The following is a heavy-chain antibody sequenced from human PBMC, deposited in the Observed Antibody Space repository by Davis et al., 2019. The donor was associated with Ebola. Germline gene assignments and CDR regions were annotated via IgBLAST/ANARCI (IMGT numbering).Heavy chain of an antibody. CDR2: ISSSATYI. V-gene: IGHV3-21*01. Sequence: GESLKISCAASGFTFSSYSMNWVRQAPGKGLEWVSSISSSATYIYYADSVKGRFTVSRDNAKNSLYLQMNSLRAEDTAVYYCAREPYYDSSGYFPPYGMDVWGKGTTVTVSS. CDR3: AREPYYDSSGYFPPYGMDV. D-gene: IGHD3-22*01. CDR1: GFTFSSYS. J-gene: IGHJ6*04.